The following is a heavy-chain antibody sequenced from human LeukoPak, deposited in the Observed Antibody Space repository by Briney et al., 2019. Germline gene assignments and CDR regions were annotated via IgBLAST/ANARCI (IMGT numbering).Heavy chain of an antibody. J-gene: IGHJ5*02. CDR1: GGSISSGSYY. CDR3: ARMRARCSSTSCYRFDP. D-gene: IGHD2-2*02. CDR2: IYTSGST. Sequence: PSQTLSLTCTVSGGSISSGSYYWSWIRQPAGKGLEWIGRIYTSGSTNYNPSLESRVTISVDTSKNQFSLKLSSVTAADTAVYYCARMRARCSSTSCYRFDPWGQGTLVTVSS. V-gene: IGHV4-61*02.